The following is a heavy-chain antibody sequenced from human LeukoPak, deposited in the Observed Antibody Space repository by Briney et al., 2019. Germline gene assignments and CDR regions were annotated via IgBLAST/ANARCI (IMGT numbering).Heavy chain of an antibody. D-gene: IGHD1-20*01. CDR1: GFTFSRYW. Sequence: GSLRLSCVASGFTFSRYWMSWVRQAPGKGLEWVANIKRDGKEKHYVDSVKGRFTISRDNARNSLYLQMSSLRAEDTAVYYCAKDGAYDWNDKSDYWGQGTLVTVSS. J-gene: IGHJ4*02. CDR2: IKRDGKEK. CDR3: AKDGAYDWNDKSDY. V-gene: IGHV3-7*01.